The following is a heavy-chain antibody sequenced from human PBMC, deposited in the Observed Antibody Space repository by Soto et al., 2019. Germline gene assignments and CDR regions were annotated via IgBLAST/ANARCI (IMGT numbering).Heavy chain of an antibody. Sequence: GGSLRLSCTASGFTFNNYAMNWVRQAPGKGLEWVSSISGSGGYTDYADSVKGRFTISRDNSKNTLYLQMNSLRAEDTAFYYCAKGSCSTTNCPMDVWGQGTTVTVSS. CDR1: GFTFNNYA. V-gene: IGHV3-23*01. CDR2: ISGSGGYT. D-gene: IGHD2-2*01. J-gene: IGHJ6*02. CDR3: AKGSCSTTNCPMDV.